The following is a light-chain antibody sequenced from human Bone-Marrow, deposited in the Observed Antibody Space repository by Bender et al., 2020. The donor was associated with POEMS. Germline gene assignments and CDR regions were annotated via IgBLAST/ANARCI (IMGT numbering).Light chain of an antibody. CDR1: ALPKQY. V-gene: IGLV3-25*03. CDR3: QSVDNSNSYRV. CDR2: KDN. Sequence: SYELTQPPSVSVSTGQTARITCSGDALPKQYAFWYQFRSGQAPVLVIYKDNKRPSGIPERFSGSSAGTTVTLTISGVQAEDEADYYCQSVDNSNSYRVFGGGTKLTVL. J-gene: IGLJ3*02.